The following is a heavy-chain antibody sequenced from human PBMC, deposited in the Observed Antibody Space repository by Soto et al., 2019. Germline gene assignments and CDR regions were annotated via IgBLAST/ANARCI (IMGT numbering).Heavy chain of an antibody. V-gene: IGHV1-24*01. D-gene: IGHD2-15*01. J-gene: IGHJ3*02. CDR3: ATTRFLLLCSGGSCYYPPNDAFDI. CDR1: GYTLTELS. Sequence: ASVKVSCKVSGYTLTELSMHWVRQAPGKGLEWMGGFDPEDGETIYAQKFQGRVTMTEDTSTDTAYMELSSLRSEDTAVYYCATTRFLLLCSGGSCYYPPNDAFDIWGQGTMVTVSS. CDR2: FDPEDGET.